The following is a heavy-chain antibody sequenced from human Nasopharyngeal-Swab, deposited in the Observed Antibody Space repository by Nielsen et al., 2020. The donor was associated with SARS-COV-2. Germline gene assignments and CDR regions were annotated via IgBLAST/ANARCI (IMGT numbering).Heavy chain of an antibody. V-gene: IGHV4-61*02. J-gene: IGHJ5*02. CDR1: GGSISSGSYY. CDR2: IYTSGST. Sequence: SETLSLTCTVSGGSISSGSYYWSWIRQPAGKGLEWIGRIYTSGSTNYNPSLESRVTISVDTSKNQFSLKLSSVTAADTAVYYCARESGPGGWFDPWGQGTLVTVSS. CDR3: ARESGPGGWFDP.